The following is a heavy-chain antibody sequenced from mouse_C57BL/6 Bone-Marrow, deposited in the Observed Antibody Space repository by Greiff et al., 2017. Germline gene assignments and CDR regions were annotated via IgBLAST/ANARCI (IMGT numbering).Heavy chain of an antibody. J-gene: IGHJ3*01. CDR3: ARWGSLYDGYTGGFAY. CDR2: IYPRDGST. Sequence: VQLQQSGPELVKPGASVKLSCKASGYTFTSYDINWVKQRPGQGLEWIGWIYPRDGSTKYNEKFKGKATLTVDTSSSTAYMELHSLTSEDSAVYFCARWGSLYDGYTGGFAYWGQGTLVTVSA. CDR1: GYTFTSYD. V-gene: IGHV1-85*01. D-gene: IGHD2-3*01.